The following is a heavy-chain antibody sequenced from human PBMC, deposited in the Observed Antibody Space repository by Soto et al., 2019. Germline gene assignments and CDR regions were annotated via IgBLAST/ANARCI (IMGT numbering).Heavy chain of an antibody. V-gene: IGHV3-33*01. CDR3: AGLTGTNAFDI. CDR1: GFSFSSSG. CDR2: IWYDGSNQ. J-gene: IGHJ3*02. D-gene: IGHD3-10*01. Sequence: QVHLVESGGGVVQPGRSLRLSCLASGFSFSSSGMHWIRQPPGKGLEWLALIWYDGSNQIYLDSVKDRFTISRDNSKNTLYLQRNRLTVKNTAVYCCAGLTGTNAFDIWGQGTMVTVSS.